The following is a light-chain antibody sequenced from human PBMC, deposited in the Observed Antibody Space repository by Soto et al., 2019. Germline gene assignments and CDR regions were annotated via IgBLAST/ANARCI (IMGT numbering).Light chain of an antibody. V-gene: IGKV3-20*01. CDR2: GAS. CDR3: QQYGSSPLFT. Sequence: EIVLTQSPGTLSLSPGERATLSCRASQSVSSSYLAWYQQKPGQAPRLLIYGASSRATGIPDRFRGSGSGKDCTLTISRLEPEDCAVYYCQQYGSSPLFTFGPGTKVDI. J-gene: IGKJ3*01. CDR1: QSVSSSY.